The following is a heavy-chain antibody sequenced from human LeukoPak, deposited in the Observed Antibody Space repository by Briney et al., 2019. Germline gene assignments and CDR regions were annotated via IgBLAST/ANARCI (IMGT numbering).Heavy chain of an antibody. J-gene: IGHJ6*03. V-gene: IGHV4-61*02. CDR2: IYTSGST. CDR3: ARDSRDIVVVPAAQGYYYYYYYMDV. Sequence: PSQTLSLTCTVSGGSISSGSYYWSWIRQPAGKGLEWIGRIYTSGSTNYNPSLKSRVTISVDTSKNQFSLKLSSVTAADTAVYYCARDSRDIVVVPAAQGYYYYYYYMDVWGKGTTVTISS. D-gene: IGHD2-2*01. CDR1: GGSISSGSYY.